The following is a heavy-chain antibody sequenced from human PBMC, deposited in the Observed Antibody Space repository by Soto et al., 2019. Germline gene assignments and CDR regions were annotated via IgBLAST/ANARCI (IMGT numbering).Heavy chain of an antibody. CDR2: ISYDGSNK. Sequence: QVQLVESGGGVVQPGRSLRLSCAASGFTFSSYAMHWVRQAPGKGLEWVAVISYDGSNKYYADSVKGRFTISRDNSKNTLYLQMNSLRAEDTAVYYCAREVPAAMFSYGMDVWGQGTTVTVSS. D-gene: IGHD2-2*01. CDR3: AREVPAAMFSYGMDV. CDR1: GFTFSSYA. J-gene: IGHJ6*02. V-gene: IGHV3-30-3*01.